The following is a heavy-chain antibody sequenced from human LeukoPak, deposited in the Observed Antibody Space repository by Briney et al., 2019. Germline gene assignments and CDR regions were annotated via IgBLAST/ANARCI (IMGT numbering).Heavy chain of an antibody. Sequence: ASVKVSCKAPGYTFTSYYMHWVRQAPGQGLKWMGIINPSGGSTSYAQKFQGRVTMTRDTSTSTVYMELSSLRSEDAAVYYCARGSIAARPHYYYYGMDVWGQGTTVTVSS. CDR3: ARGSIAARPHYYYYGMDV. V-gene: IGHV1-46*01. CDR2: INPSGGST. D-gene: IGHD6-6*01. CDR1: GYTFTSYY. J-gene: IGHJ6*02.